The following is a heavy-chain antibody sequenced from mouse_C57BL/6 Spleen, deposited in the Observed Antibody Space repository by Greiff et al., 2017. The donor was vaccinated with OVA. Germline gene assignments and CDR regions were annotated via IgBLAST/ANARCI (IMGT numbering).Heavy chain of an antibody. CDR2: IDPETGGT. D-gene: IGHD1-1*01. CDR3: TREYYGSSPYYFDY. V-gene: IGHV1-15*01. CDR1: GYTFTDYE. Sequence: VQLKQSGAELVRPGASVTLSCTASGYTFTDYEMHWVKQTPVHGLEWIGAIDPETGGTAYNQKFKGKAILTADKSSSTAYMELRSLTSEDSAVYYCTREYYGSSPYYFDYWGQGTTLTVSS. J-gene: IGHJ2*01.